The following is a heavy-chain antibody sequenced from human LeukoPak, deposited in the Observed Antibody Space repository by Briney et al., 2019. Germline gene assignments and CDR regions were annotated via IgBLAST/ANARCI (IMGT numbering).Heavy chain of an antibody. D-gene: IGHD3-3*01. J-gene: IGHJ6*02. Sequence: SETLSLTCTVSGGSISSYYWSWIRQPPGKGLEWIGYIYYSGSTNYNPSLKSRVTMSVDTSKNQFSLKLSSVTAADTAVYYCARGPGGYYDFWSGYSEAHSMDVWGQGTTVTVSS. CDR3: ARGPGGYYDFWSGYSEAHSMDV. CDR1: GGSISSYY. V-gene: IGHV4-59*08. CDR2: IYYSGST.